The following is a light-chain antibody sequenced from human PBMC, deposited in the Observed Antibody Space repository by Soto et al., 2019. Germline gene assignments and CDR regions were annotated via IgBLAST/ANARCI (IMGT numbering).Light chain of an antibody. V-gene: IGLV1-44*01. Sequence: QSVLIQPPSASGTPGQRVTVSCSGGSSNIGSYTVNWYQQLPGAEPTLLIYSNSQRPSGVPDRFSASKSCTSASLAISGLQSEEEAEYYCAAWDDSLNGYVFGPGTKVTVL. CDR2: SNS. J-gene: IGLJ1*01. CDR3: AAWDDSLNGYV. CDR1: SSNIGSYT.